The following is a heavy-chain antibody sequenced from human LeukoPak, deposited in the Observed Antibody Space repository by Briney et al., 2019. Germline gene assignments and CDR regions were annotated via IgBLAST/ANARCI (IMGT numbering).Heavy chain of an antibody. CDR3: ARASRGYYYYGMDV. CDR2: IYHSGST. D-gene: IGHD3-10*01. J-gene: IGHJ6*04. Sequence: SETLSLTCAVSGGSISGGGYSWSWIRQPPGKGLEWIGYIYHSGSTYYNPSLKSRVTISVDRSKNQFSLKLSSVTAADTAVYYCARASRGYYYYGMDVWGKGTTVTVSS. V-gene: IGHV4-30-2*01. CDR1: GGSISGGGYS.